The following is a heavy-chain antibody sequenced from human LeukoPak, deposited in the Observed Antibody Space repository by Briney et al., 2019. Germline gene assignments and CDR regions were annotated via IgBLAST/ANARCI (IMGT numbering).Heavy chain of an antibody. CDR3: ARDRSDYYGSGSYSFDY. Sequence: SETLSLTCTVSGGSISGYYWSWIRQPPGKGLEWIGYIYYSGSTNYNPSLKSRVTISVDTSKNQFSLKLSSVTAADTAVYYCARDRSDYYGSGSYSFDYWGQGTLVTVSS. V-gene: IGHV4-59*12. D-gene: IGHD3-10*01. J-gene: IGHJ4*02. CDR1: GGSISGYY. CDR2: IYYSGST.